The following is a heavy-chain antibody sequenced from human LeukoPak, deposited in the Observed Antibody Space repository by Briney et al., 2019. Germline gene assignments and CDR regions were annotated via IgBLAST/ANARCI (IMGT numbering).Heavy chain of an antibody. Sequence: SETLSLTCTVTLDSTTSNFWSWVRQPPGKGLDWTGAIHRSGSPNYNPSLQSRVTISIDRSRNQIALELSSVTAADTAVYYCAREILGGFNPGAYWGQGTLVTVSS. CDR3: AREILGGFNPGAY. CDR1: LDSTTSNF. J-gene: IGHJ4*02. D-gene: IGHD1-14*01. CDR2: IHRSGSP. V-gene: IGHV4-4*02.